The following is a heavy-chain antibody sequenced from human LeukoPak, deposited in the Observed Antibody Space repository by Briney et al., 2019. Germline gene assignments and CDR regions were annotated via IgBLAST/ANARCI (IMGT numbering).Heavy chain of an antibody. V-gene: IGHV5-51*01. J-gene: IGHJ4*02. D-gene: IGHD3-22*01. CDR1: GYSFSSYW. CDR3: ARRDYYDSSGYYPGFDY. CDR2: TYPGDSAT. Sequence: GESLKISCKGSGYSFSSYWIAWVRQMPGKGLEWMGITYPGDSATRYSPSFQGQVTISADKSISTAYLQWSSLKASDTAMYYCARRDYYDSSGYYPGFDYWGQGTLVTVSS.